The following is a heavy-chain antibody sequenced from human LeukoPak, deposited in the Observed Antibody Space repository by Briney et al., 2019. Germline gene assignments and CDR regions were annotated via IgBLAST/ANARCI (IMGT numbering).Heavy chain of an antibody. Sequence: ETLSLTCAVYGGSFSGYYWSWIRQPPGKGLEWIGEINHSGSTNYNPSLKSRVTISLDTSKNQFSLKLNSVTAADTAVYYCATSRGTLFNWFDPWGQGTLVTVSS. CDR3: ATSRGTLFNWFDP. D-gene: IGHD1-26*01. V-gene: IGHV4-34*01. CDR2: INHSGST. J-gene: IGHJ5*02. CDR1: GGSFSGYY.